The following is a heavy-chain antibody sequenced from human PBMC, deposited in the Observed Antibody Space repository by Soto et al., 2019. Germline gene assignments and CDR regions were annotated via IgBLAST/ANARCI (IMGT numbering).Heavy chain of an antibody. CDR1: GGSISSYY. CDR2: IYYSGST. V-gene: IGHV4-59*01. Sequence: SETLSLTCTVSGGSISSYYWSWIRQPPGKGLEWIGYIYYSGSTNYNPSLKSRVTISVDTSKNQFSLKLSSVTAADTAVYYCARGPIGYYYYYGMDVWGQGTTVTVSS. J-gene: IGHJ6*02. CDR3: ARGPIGYYYYYGMDV.